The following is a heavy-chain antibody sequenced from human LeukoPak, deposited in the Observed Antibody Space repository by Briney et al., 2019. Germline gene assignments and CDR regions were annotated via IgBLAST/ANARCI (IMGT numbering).Heavy chain of an antibody. CDR3: ASSYSSSWYNNWFDP. J-gene: IGHJ5*02. Sequence: KASETLSLTCAVYGGSFSGYYWGWIRQPPGKGLEWIGEINHRGRTNYNPSLKSRVTISVDTSKNEFSLKLSSVTAADTAVYYCASSYSSSWYNNWFDPWGQGTLVTVSS. V-gene: IGHV4-34*01. CDR1: GGSFSGYY. D-gene: IGHD6-13*01. CDR2: INHRGRT.